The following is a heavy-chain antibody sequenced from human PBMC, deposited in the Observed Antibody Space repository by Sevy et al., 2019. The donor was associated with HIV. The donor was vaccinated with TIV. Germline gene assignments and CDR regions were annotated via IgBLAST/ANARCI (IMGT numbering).Heavy chain of an antibody. Sequence: GGSLRLSCAASGFIFSTSPMHWVRQAPGKGLEWVAILSYDDSDENYADSVKGRFTISRDNSENTLYLQMNSLRTEDTAVYYCAKDDLGSIDYWGQGTLVTVSS. CDR3: AKDDLGSIDY. J-gene: IGHJ4*02. CDR1: GFIFSTSP. D-gene: IGHD3-10*01. CDR2: LSYDDSDE. V-gene: IGHV3-30-3*02.